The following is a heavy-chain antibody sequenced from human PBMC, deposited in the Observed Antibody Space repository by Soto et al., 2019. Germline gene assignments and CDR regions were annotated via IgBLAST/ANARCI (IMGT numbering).Heavy chain of an antibody. V-gene: IGHV5-51*01. J-gene: IGHJ6*02. CDR2: IYPGDSDT. D-gene: IGHD6-13*01. Sequence: EVQLVQSGAEVKKPGESLKISCKGSGYSFTTYWIGWVRQMPGKGLEGMVIIYPGDSDTRYSPSFQGQVTISADKSINPTDLQWSSLKASDTAIYYCARQAAAGKYYYAMDVGGQGTTVNVSS. CDR3: ARQAAAGKYYYAMDV. CDR1: GYSFTTYW.